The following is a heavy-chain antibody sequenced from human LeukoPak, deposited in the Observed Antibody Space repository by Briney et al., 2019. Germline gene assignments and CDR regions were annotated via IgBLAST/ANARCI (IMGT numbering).Heavy chain of an antibody. Sequence: GGSLRLSCAASGFTFSRYAMSWVRQAPEKGLEWVSVIYSGGRTYYADSVKGRFTISRDNSKNTLYLQMNNLRAEDTAVYYCAREILGLSGSWDYWGQGTLVTVSS. J-gene: IGHJ4*02. CDR2: IYSGGRT. CDR3: AREILGLSGSWDY. CDR1: GFTFSRYA. V-gene: IGHV3-53*01. D-gene: IGHD1-26*01.